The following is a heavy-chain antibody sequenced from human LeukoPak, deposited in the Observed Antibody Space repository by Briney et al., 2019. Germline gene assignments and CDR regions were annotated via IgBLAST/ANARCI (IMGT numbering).Heavy chain of an antibody. J-gene: IGHJ4*02. D-gene: IGHD2-15*01. CDR2: ISTDGNTT. CDR1: GLAFSAYK. V-gene: IGHV3-74*01. Sequence: GGSLRLSCAASGLAFSAYKMHWVRQAPRKGLVWVSRISTDGNTTDYADFVQGRFTASRDNTKNTWSLEMNSLRAEDTAVYYCVVGGSPGYWGQGTLVTVSS. CDR3: VVGGSPGY.